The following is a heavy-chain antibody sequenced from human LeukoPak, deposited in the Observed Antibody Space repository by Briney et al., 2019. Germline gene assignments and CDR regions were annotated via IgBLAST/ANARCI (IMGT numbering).Heavy chain of an antibody. CDR2: IIPILGIA. D-gene: IGHD5-18*01. Sequence: ASVKVSCKASGGTFSSYAISWVRQAPGQGLEWMGRIIPILGIANYAQKFQGRVTITADKSTSTAYMELSSLRSEDTAVYYCARVGGYSYGQGYFDLWGRGTLVTVSS. CDR1: GGTFSSYA. J-gene: IGHJ2*01. V-gene: IGHV1-69*04. CDR3: ARVGGYSYGQGYFDL.